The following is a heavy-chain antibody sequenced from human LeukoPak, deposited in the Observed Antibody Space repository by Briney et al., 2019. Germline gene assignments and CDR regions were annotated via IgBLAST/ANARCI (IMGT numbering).Heavy chain of an antibody. Sequence: PSETLSLTCAVYGGSLSGYYWSWIRQPPVKGLEWIGEISHSGSTNYNPSLKSRVTISVDTSKNHFSLKLSSVTAADTAVYYCASRYSIYFDYWGQGTLVTVSS. CDR3: ASRYSIYFDY. CDR2: ISHSGST. CDR1: GGSLSGYY. J-gene: IGHJ4*02. D-gene: IGHD4-11*01. V-gene: IGHV4-34*01.